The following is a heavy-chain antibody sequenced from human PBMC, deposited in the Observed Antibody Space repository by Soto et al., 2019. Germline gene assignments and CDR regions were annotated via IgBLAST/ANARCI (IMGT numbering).Heavy chain of an antibody. CDR2: ISAYNGNT. V-gene: IGHV1-18*01. CDR3: SRDWAAGGPVDC. D-gene: IGHD6-13*01. J-gene: IGHJ4*02. Sequence: QVQLVQSGAEVKKPGASVKVSCKASGYTFTSYGISWVRQAPGQGLEWMGWISAYNGNTNYAQKLQGRVTMTTDASTSTAYMGRMSLRSDGAAVDYCSRDWAAGGPVDCCGQGTLVAVSS. CDR1: GYTFTSYG.